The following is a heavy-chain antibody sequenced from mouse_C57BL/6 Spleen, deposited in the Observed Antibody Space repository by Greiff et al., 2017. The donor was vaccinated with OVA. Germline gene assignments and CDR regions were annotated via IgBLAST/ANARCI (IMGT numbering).Heavy chain of an antibody. Sequence: QVQLQQPGAELVKPGASVKLSCKASGYTFTSYWMHWVKQRPGQGLEWIGMIHPNSGSTNYNEKFKSKATLTVDKSSSTAYMQLSSLTSEDSAVYYCARALYYGSSYRYCDVWGTGTTVTVSS. D-gene: IGHD1-1*01. CDR3: ARALYYGSSYRYCDV. J-gene: IGHJ1*03. CDR2: IHPNSGST. V-gene: IGHV1-64*01. CDR1: GYTFTSYW.